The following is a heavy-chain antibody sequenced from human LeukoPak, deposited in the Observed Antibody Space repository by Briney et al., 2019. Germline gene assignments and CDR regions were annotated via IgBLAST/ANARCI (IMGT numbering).Heavy chain of an antibody. D-gene: IGHD2-2*01. CDR3: ARDRLYQLPGPRNRSGNWFDP. V-gene: IGHV1-18*04. CDR1: GYNFDRYG. Sequence: ASVKVSCKGSGYNFDRYGVNWVRQAPGQGLEWVGWISTYNGNTFYAQKFEGRVTMTTDTSTNTVYMDLRSLRSDDTAVYYCARDRLYQLPGPRNRSGNWFDPWGQGTLVTVSS. J-gene: IGHJ5*02. CDR2: ISTYNGNT.